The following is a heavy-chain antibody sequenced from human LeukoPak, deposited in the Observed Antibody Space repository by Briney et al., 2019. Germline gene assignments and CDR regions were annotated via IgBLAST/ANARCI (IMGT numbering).Heavy chain of an antibody. CDR2: IWYVGSNK. CDR1: GFTFSSYG. J-gene: IGHJ4*02. V-gene: IGHV3-33*01. D-gene: IGHD3-22*01. CDR3: ARDNYYDSSGLGFDY. Sequence: GGSLRLSCAASGFTFSSYGMHWVRQAPGKGLEWVAVIWYVGSNKYYADSVKGRFTISRDNSKTTLYLQMNSLRSEDTGVYYCARDNYYDSSGLGFDYWGQGTLVTVSS.